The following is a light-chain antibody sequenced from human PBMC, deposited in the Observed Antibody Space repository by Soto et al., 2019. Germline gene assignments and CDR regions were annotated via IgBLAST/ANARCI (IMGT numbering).Light chain of an antibody. J-gene: IGLJ1*01. CDR3: KSYAGSNTYV. CDR2: EVV. CDR1: KNDIGVYDF. Sequence: QSVLTQPPSASGSPAQSVTISCTGTKNDIGVYDFVSWYQHHPGKAPRLIIYEVVQRPSGVPDRFSGSKSGNTASLTVSGPQAADEADYFCKSYAGSNTYVFGSGTKVTVL. V-gene: IGLV2-8*01.